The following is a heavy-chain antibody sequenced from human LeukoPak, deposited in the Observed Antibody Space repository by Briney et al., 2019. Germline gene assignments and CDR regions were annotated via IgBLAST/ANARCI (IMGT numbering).Heavy chain of an antibody. CDR1: GGSISSGSYS. J-gene: IGHJ4*02. CDR3: AREEDGDYGYY. D-gene: IGHD4-17*01. CDR2: ISYSGST. V-gene: IGHV4-31*03. Sequence: PSETLSLTCTVSGGSISSGSYSWSWIRQHPGKGLEWIGYISYSGSTYYNPSLKSRVTISVDTSKNQFSLKLSSVTAADTAVYYCAREEDGDYGYYWGQGTLVTVSS.